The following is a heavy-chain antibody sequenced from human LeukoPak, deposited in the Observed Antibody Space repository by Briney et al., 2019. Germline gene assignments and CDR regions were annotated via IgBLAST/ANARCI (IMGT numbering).Heavy chain of an antibody. CDR3: ARHPETTVKTGYFDY. CDR1: GGSISSYY. CDR2: IYYSGST. V-gene: IGHV4-59*08. J-gene: IGHJ4*02. D-gene: IGHD4-17*01. Sequence: PLETLSLTCTVSGGSISSYYWSWIRQPPGKGLEWIGYIYYSGSTNYNPSLKSRVTISVDTSKNQFSLKLSSVTAADTAVYYCARHPETTVKTGYFDYWGQGTLVTVSS.